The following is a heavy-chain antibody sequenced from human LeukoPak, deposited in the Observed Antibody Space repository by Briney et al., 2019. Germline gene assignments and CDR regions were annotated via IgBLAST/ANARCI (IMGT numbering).Heavy chain of an antibody. Sequence: GGSLRLSCAASGFIFSDYAMTWVRQAPGKGLEWVSLISPSGGNTYYADSLKGRFTISRDNSANILFLEMNSLRVDDTAVYYCARDNLGFDYWGQGTLVTAS. V-gene: IGHV3-23*01. D-gene: IGHD7-27*01. CDR1: GFIFSDYA. CDR2: ISPSGGNT. CDR3: ARDNLGFDY. J-gene: IGHJ4*02.